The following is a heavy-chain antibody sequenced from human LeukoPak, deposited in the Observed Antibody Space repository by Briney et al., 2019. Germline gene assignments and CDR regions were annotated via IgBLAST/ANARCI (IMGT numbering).Heavy chain of an antibody. CDR2: MNPNSGNT. Sequence: GASVKVSCKASGYTFTSYDINWVRQATGQGLEWMGWMNPNSGNTGYAQKFQGRVTMTRNTSISTAYMELSSLRSEDTAVYYCARGHKVRGVSIFYYYYYMDVWGKGTTVTISS. V-gene: IGHV1-8*01. J-gene: IGHJ6*03. CDR1: GYTFTSYD. D-gene: IGHD3-10*01. CDR3: ARGHKVRGVSIFYYYYYMDV.